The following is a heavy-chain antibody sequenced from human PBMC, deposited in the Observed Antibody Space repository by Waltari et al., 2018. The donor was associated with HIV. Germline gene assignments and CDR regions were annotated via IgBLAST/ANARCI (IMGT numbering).Heavy chain of an antibody. Sequence: EVQLVESGGGLIQPGGSLRLSCAASGFSVGSNYMSWVRPAPGKGLEWVSVIYSGGSTYYADSVKGRFTISRDNSKNTLYLQMNSLRAEDTAVYYCARGFGCGGDCYYFDYWGQGTLVTVSS. J-gene: IGHJ4*02. CDR2: IYSGGST. D-gene: IGHD2-21*02. CDR1: GFSVGSNY. V-gene: IGHV3-53*01. CDR3: ARGFGCGGDCYYFDY.